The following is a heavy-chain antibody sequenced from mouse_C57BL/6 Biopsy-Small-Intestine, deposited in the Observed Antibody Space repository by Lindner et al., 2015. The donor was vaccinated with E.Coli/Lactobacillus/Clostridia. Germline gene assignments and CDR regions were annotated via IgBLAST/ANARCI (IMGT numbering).Heavy chain of an antibody. CDR3: ARSDYDRGDYFDY. V-gene: IGHV14-2*01. CDR1: GFNIKDYY. D-gene: IGHD2-4*01. J-gene: IGHJ2*01. CDR2: IDPEDGET. Sequence: VQLQEPGAELVKPGASVKLSCTASGFNIKDYYIHWVKQRTEQGLEWIGRIDPEDGETKYAPKFQDKATITADTSSNTAYLQFSSLTSEDTAVYYCARSDYDRGDYFDYWGQGTTLTVSS.